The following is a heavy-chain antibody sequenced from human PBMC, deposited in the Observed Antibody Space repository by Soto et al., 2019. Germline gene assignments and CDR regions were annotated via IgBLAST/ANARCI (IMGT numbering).Heavy chain of an antibody. CDR1: GGSFSGYY. Sequence: PSETLSLTCAVYGGSFSGYYWSWIRQPPGKGLEWIGEINHSGSTNYNPSLKSRVTISVDTSKNQFSLKLSSVTAADTAVYYCARGSVVLMVYAIAPIPGYSYDYWGQGTLVTVSS. CDR2: INHSGST. D-gene: IGHD2-8*01. J-gene: IGHJ4*02. V-gene: IGHV4-34*01. CDR3: ARGSVVLMVYAIAPIPGYSYDY.